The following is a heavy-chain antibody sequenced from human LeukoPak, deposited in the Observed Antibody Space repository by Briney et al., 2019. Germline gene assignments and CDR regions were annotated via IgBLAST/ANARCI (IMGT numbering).Heavy chain of an antibody. J-gene: IGHJ4*02. D-gene: IGHD4-11*01. CDR3: ATFNPYSNYFDY. CDR1: GFTFSSYS. CDR2: ISSSSSYI. Sequence: PGGSLRLSCAAPGFTFSSYSMNWVRQAPGKGLEWVSSISSSSSYIYYADSVKGRFTISRDNAKNSLYLQMNSLRAEDTAVYYCATFNPYSNYFDYWGQGTLVTVSS. V-gene: IGHV3-21*01.